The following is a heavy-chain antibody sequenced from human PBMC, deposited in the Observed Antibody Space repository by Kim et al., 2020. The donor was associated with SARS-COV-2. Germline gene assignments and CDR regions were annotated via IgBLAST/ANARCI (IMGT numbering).Heavy chain of an antibody. CDR1: GYTFTTYG. Sequence: ASVKVSCKASGYTFTTYGMNWVRQAPGQGLEWMGWINTNTGNPTFAQGFTGWFVFSLDTSVSTAYLQISSLKAEDTAVYYCARTFYDSSAYYYVDYWGQGTLVTVSS. J-gene: IGHJ4*02. V-gene: IGHV7-4-1*02. CDR2: INTNTGNP. CDR3: ARTFYDSSAYYYVDY. D-gene: IGHD3-22*01.